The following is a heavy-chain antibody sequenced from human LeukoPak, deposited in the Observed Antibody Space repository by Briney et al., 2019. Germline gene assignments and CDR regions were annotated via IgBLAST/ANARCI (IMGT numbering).Heavy chain of an antibody. J-gene: IGHJ4*02. Sequence: PGGSLRLSCVASGFTFSDYAMSWVRQAPGKGLEWVSTISGSGGSTYYADSVKGRFTISRDNSKNTLHLQMNSLRAEDTAVFYCAKGPDGNGYYVHYWGQGTLVTVSS. CDR3: AKGPDGNGYYVHY. V-gene: IGHV3-23*01. D-gene: IGHD3-22*01. CDR1: GFTFSDYA. CDR2: ISGSGGST.